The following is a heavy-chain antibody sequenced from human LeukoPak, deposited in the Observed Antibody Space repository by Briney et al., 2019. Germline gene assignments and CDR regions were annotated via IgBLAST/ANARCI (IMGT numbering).Heavy chain of an antibody. CDR1: GSSISGYY. V-gene: IGHV4-59*01. Sequence: PSETLSLTCTVSGSSISGYYWSWIRQPPGKGLEWIGYISYSGSTNYNPSLKSRVTISVDTSKNQFSLKLSSVTAADTAVYYCARLAMLRGVPYFDYWGQGALVTVSS. D-gene: IGHD3-10*01. J-gene: IGHJ4*02. CDR2: ISYSGST. CDR3: ARLAMLRGVPYFDY.